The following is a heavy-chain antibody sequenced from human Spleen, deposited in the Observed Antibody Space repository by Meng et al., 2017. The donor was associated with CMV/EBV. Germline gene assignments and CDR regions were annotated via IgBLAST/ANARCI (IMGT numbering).Heavy chain of an antibody. D-gene: IGHD2-2*01. Sequence: GESLKISCAASGFTFSNAWMNWVRQAPGKGLEWVGRIKSKTDGGTTDYAAPVKGRFTISRDDSKNMLYLQMNSLKTEDIAVYYCATGYDGMDVWGQGTTVTVSS. CDR1: GFTFSNAW. V-gene: IGHV3-15*01. J-gene: IGHJ6*02. CDR2: IKSKTDGGTT. CDR3: ATGYDGMDV.